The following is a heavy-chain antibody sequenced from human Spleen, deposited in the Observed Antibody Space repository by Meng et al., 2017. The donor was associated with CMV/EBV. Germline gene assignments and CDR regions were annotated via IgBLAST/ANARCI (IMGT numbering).Heavy chain of an antibody. CDR3: AKDRLGLGDSFDV. CDR2: INTYNGDT. Sequence: ASVKVSCKASGYTFSDYGIAWVRQAPGQGLEWMGWINTYNGDTKSAQEAQGRVTMTTDTSTSTAYMELRSLRFDDTAVYYCAKDRLGLGDSFDVWGQGTMVTVS. J-gene: IGHJ3*01. V-gene: IGHV1-18*01. CDR1: GYTFSDYG. D-gene: IGHD2-15*01.